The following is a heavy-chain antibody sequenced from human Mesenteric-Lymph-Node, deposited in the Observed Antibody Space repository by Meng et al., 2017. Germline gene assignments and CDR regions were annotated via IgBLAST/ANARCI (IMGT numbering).Heavy chain of an antibody. V-gene: IGHV4-59*12. Sequence: GSLRLSCTVSGGSISSYYWSWIRQPPGKGLEWIGYIYYSGSTNYNPSLKSRVTISVDTSKNQFSLKLSSVTAADTAVYYCARDRASIAAAGTIPNFDYWGQGTLVTVPQ. J-gene: IGHJ4*02. CDR1: GGSISSYY. CDR2: IYYSGST. D-gene: IGHD6-13*01. CDR3: ARDRASIAAAGTIPNFDY.